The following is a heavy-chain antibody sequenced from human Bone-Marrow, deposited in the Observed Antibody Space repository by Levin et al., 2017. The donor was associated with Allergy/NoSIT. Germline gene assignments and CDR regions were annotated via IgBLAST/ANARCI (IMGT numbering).Heavy chain of an antibody. CDR3: ARGGGFCTGGSCYKPYYYYSMDV. V-gene: IGHV3-53*01. CDR2: IYSGGST. CDR1: GFIVSNNY. Sequence: GESLKISCAASGFIVSNNYMNWVRQAPGKGLEWVSVIYSGGSTYYADSVRGRFTISRDSSKNTLFLQMNSLRVEDTAVYYCARGGGFCTGGSCYKPYYYYSMDVWGQGTTVTVSS. D-gene: IGHD2-15*01. J-gene: IGHJ6*02.